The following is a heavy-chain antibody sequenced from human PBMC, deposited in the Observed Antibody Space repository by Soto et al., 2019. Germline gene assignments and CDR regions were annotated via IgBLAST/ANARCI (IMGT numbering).Heavy chain of an antibody. CDR3: AATHYDVWSGYVDY. J-gene: IGHJ4*02. CDR1: GVTFTT. V-gene: IGHV3-30-3*01. D-gene: IGHD3-3*01. CDR2: ISSDGINK. Sequence: SGGSLRLSCAASGVTFTTLHWVRQAPGKGLEWLAVISSDGINKYDADSVKGRFTISRDKSNNTLYLQMNNLRAEDTAVYYCAATHYDVWSGYVDYWGQGIQVTVSS.